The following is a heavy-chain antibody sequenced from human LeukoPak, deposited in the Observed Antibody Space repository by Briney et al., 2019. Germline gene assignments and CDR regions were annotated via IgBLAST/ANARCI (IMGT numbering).Heavy chain of an antibody. CDR1: GFTFSSYG. V-gene: IGHV3-33*01. D-gene: IGHD5-18*01. CDR2: IWYDGSNK. J-gene: IGHJ6*02. Sequence: SGGSLRLSCAASGFTFSSYGMHWVRQAPGKGLEWVAVIWYDGSNKYYADSVKGRFTISRDNSKNTLYLQMNSLRAEDTAVYYCARYTAMGYYYGMDVWGQGTTVTVSS. CDR3: ARYTAMGYYYGMDV.